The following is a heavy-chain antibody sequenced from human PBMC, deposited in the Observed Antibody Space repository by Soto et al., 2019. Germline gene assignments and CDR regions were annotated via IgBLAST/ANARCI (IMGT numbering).Heavy chain of an antibody. V-gene: IGHV1-46*01. CDR3: ARDPSFSQQLVAYYSYGMDV. Sequence: GASVKVSCKASGYTFSSDHMHWVRQAPGQGLEWMGIINPSGGSTSYAQKFQGRVTMTRDTSTSTVYMELSSLRSEDTAVYYCARDPSFSQQLVAYYSYGMDVWGQGTTVTVSS. CDR1: GYTFSSDH. D-gene: IGHD6-13*01. CDR2: INPSGGST. J-gene: IGHJ6*02.